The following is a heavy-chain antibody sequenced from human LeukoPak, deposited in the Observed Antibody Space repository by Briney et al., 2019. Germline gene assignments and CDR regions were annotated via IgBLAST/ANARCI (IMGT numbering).Heavy chain of an antibody. CDR3: ARAYSSSTFDY. CDR1: GFTFSSYA. Sequence: GGSLRLSCTASGFTFSSYAMHWVRQAPGKGLEWVAVISYDGSNKYYADSVKGRFTISRDNSKNTLYLQMNSLRAEDTAVYYCARAYSSSTFDYWGQGTLVTVSS. D-gene: IGHD6-13*01. J-gene: IGHJ4*02. V-gene: IGHV3-30-3*01. CDR2: ISYDGSNK.